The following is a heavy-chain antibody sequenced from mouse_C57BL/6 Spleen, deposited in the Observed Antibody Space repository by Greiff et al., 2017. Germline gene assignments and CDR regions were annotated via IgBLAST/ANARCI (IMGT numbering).Heavy chain of an antibody. CDR2: IYPRSGNT. CDR3: ATLRHYFDY. J-gene: IGHJ2*01. CDR1: GYTFTSYG. Sequence: VQLQQSGAELARPGASVKLSCKASGYTFTSYGISWVKQRTGQGLEWIGEIYPRSGNTYYNEKFKGKATLTADKSSSTAYMELRSLTSEDSAVYFCATLRHYFDYWGQGTTLTVSS. V-gene: IGHV1-81*01. D-gene: IGHD2-12*01.